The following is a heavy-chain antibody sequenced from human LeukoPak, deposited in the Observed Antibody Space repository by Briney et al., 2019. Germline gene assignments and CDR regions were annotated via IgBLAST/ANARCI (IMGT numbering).Heavy chain of an antibody. CDR1: GYTFTSYG. D-gene: IGHD3-3*01. CDR2: ISAYNGNT. J-gene: IGHJ4*02. Sequence: ASVKVSCKASGYTFTSYGISWVRQAPGQGLEWMGWISAYNGNTNYAQKLQGRVTMTTDTSTSTAYMELRSLRSDDTAVYYCARHTGSLYDFWSGYTDYWGQGTLVTVSS. V-gene: IGHV1-18*01. CDR3: ARHTGSLYDFWSGYTDY.